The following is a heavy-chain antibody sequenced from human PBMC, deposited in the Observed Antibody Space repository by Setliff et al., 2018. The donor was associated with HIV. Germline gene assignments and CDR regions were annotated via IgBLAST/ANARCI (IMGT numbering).Heavy chain of an antibody. CDR3: ARDLSYDYDRSSDTFDY. J-gene: IGHJ4*02. D-gene: IGHD3-22*01. CDR2: INSDGTST. V-gene: IGHV3-74*03. Sequence: ISFSDYYMSWFRQAPGKGLVWVSRINSDGTSTTYADSVKGRFTISRDNAKNTLYLQMNSLRAEDTAVYYCARDLSYDYDRSSDTFDYWGQGTLVTVSS. CDR1: ISFSDYY.